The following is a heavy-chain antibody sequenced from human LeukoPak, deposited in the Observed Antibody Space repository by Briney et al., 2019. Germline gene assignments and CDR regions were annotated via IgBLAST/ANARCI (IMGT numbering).Heavy chain of an antibody. D-gene: IGHD3-9*01. J-gene: IGHJ3*02. CDR2: ISSSSSYI. CDR1: GFTFSSYS. Sequence: GGSLRLSCAASGFTFSSYSMNWVRQAPGKGLEWVSSISSSSSYIYYADSVKGRFTISRDNAKNSLYLQMNSLRAEDTAVYYCARDSDWDDPFDIWGQGTMVTVSS. V-gene: IGHV3-21*01. CDR3: ARDSDWDDPFDI.